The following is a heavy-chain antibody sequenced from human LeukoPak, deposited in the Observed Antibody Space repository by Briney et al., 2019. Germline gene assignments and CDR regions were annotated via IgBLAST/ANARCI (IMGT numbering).Heavy chain of an antibody. CDR2: IYYTGST. CDR3: ARIAPLDGYRFDY. J-gene: IGHJ4*02. V-gene: IGHV4-61*01. D-gene: IGHD5-24*01. Sequence: SETLSLTCTVSGGSVSSGFYYWSWIRQPPGKGLEWIGYIYYTGSTNYNPSLKSRVTISVDSSKNQFSLSLSSVTAADTAVYYCARIAPLDGYRFDYWGQGTLVTVSS. CDR1: GGSVSSGFYY.